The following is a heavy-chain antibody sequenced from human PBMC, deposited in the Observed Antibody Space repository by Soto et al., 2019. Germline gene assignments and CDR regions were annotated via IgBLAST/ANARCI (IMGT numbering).Heavy chain of an antibody. CDR2: IRSKANSYAT. Sequence: PGGSLRLSCAASGFTFSGSAMHWVRQASGKGLEWVGRIRSKANSYATAYAASVKGRFTISRDDSKNTAYLQMSSLKTEDTAVYYCTFSGITMVRGVHTDYYYYYGMDVWGQGTTVTVSS. CDR3: TFSGITMVRGVHTDYYYYYGMDV. V-gene: IGHV3-73*01. J-gene: IGHJ6*02. D-gene: IGHD3-10*01. CDR1: GFTFSGSA.